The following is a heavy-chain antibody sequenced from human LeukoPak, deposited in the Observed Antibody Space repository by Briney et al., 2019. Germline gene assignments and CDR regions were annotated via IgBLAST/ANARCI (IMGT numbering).Heavy chain of an antibody. CDR3: ARDEGYATGFDRDY. D-gene: IGHD1-1*01. V-gene: IGHV4-34*01. Sequence: PSETLSLTCAVYGESFSGYYWSWIRQPPGKGLEWIGEINHSGSTNYNPSLKSRVTISVDMSKNQFSLRLNSVTAADTAVYYCARDEGYATGFDRDYWGQGTLVTVSS. J-gene: IGHJ4*02. CDR2: INHSGST. CDR1: GESFSGYY.